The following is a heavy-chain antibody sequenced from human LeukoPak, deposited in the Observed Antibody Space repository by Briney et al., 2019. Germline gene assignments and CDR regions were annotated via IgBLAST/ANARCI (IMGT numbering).Heavy chain of an antibody. V-gene: IGHV4-34*01. J-gene: IGHJ4*02. CDR2: INHSGST. Sequence: PSETLSLTCAVYGGSFSGYYWSWIRQPPGKGLEWIGEINHSGSTNYNPSLKSRVTISVDTSKNQFSLKLSSVTAADTSVYYCARAQCLGRGGDYWGQGTLVTVCS. CDR1: GGSFSGYY. CDR3: ARAQCLGRGGDY. D-gene: IGHD6-19*01.